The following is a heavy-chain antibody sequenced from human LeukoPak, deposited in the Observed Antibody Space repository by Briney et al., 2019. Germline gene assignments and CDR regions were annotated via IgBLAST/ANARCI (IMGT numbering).Heavy chain of an antibody. D-gene: IGHD6-19*01. CDR3: ARDRLGVSITTSSGWYSDYNWFDP. Sequence: ASVQVSSQAPGFTFTSYYMHWVRPAPGQGLEWMGIINPSGGSTSYAQKFQGRFTMTRDTSTSTVYMELSSLRSEDTAVYYCARDRLGVSITTSSGWYSDYNWFDPWGQGTLVTVSS. J-gene: IGHJ5*02. CDR2: INPSGGST. V-gene: IGHV1-46*01. CDR1: GFTFTSYY.